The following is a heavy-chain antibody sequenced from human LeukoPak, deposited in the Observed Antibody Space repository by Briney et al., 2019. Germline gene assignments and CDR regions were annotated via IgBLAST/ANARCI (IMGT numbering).Heavy chain of an antibody. D-gene: IGHD6-19*01. V-gene: IGHV3-30*18. J-gene: IGHJ6*02. CDR2: ISYDGSNK. CDR3: AKDQEGIAVAGVYYYYGMDV. Sequence: PGGSLRLSCAASGFTFSSYGMHWLRQAPGKGLEGVAVISYDGSNKYYAVSVKGRFTISRDNSKNTLYLQMNSLRAEDTAVYYCAKDQEGIAVAGVYYYYGMDVWGQGTTVTVSS. CDR1: GFTFSSYG.